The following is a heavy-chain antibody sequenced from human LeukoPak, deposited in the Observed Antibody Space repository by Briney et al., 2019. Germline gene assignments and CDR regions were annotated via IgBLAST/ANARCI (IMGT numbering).Heavy chain of an antibody. CDR3: AKAPSTRLPLDY. J-gene: IGHJ4*02. Sequence: PGGSLRLSCAASGFTFSSYWMTWVRQAPGKGLEWVATIKQDGNVTYYLDSVNGRFTISRDNAKNSLYLQMNSLRVEDTAVYYRAKAPSTRLPLDYWGQGTLVTVSS. CDR1: GFTFSSYW. CDR2: IKQDGNVT. D-gene: IGHD1-1*01. V-gene: IGHV3-7*04.